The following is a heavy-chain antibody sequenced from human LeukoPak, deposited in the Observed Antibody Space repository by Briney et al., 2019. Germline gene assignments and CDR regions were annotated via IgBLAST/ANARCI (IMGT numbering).Heavy chain of an antibody. V-gene: IGHV4-30-4*08. CDR1: GGSISSGDYY. D-gene: IGHD2-2*01. CDR2: IYYSGST. Sequence: SETLSLTCTVSGGSISSGDYYWSWIRQPPGKGLEWVGYIYYSGSTYYNPSLKSRVTISVDTSKNQFSLKLSSVTAADTAVYYCARVIVVVPNDLNWFDPWGQGTLVTVSS. J-gene: IGHJ5*02. CDR3: ARVIVVVPNDLNWFDP.